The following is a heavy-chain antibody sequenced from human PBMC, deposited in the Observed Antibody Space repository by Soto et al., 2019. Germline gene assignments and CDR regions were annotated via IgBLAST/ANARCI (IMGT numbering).Heavy chain of an antibody. CDR1: GYTFTGYY. CDR3: ARARPQGSRLVLGYYYYGMDV. D-gene: IGHD6-19*01. CDR2: INPNSGGT. J-gene: IGHJ6*02. Sequence: ASVKVSCKASGYTFTGYYMHWVRQAPGQGLEWMGWINPNSGGTNYAQKFQGRVTMTRDTSISTAYMELSRLRSDDTAVYYCARARPQGSRLVLGYYYYGMDVWGQGTTFTVSS. V-gene: IGHV1-2*02.